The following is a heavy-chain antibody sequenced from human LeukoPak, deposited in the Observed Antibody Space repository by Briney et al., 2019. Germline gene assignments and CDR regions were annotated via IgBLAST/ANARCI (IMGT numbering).Heavy chain of an antibody. CDR2: IRSKAYGGTT. J-gene: IGHJ6*03. Sequence: GGSRRLSCTASGFTFGDYAMSWVRQAPGKGLEWVGFIRSKAYGGTTEYAASVKGRFTISRDDSKSIAYLQMNSLKTEDTAVYYCTRAVRDIVVVPAAAYYYYYMDVWGKGTTVTVSS. D-gene: IGHD2-2*01. CDR1: GFTFGDYA. V-gene: IGHV3-49*04. CDR3: TRAVRDIVVVPAAAYYYYYMDV.